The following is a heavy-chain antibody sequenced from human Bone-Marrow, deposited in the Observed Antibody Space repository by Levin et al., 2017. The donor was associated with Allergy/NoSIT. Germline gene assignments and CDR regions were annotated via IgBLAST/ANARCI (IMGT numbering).Heavy chain of an antibody. CDR1: GYSFTSYW. V-gene: IGHV5-51*01. CDR2: IYPGDSDT. CDR3: ARSGSSGWYPYYFDY. Sequence: AASVKVSCKGSGYSFTSYWIGWVRQMPGKGLEWMGIIYPGDSDTRYSPSFQGQVTISADKSISTAYLQWSSLKASDTAMYYCARSGSSGWYPYYFDYWGQGTLVTVSS. J-gene: IGHJ4*02. D-gene: IGHD6-19*01.